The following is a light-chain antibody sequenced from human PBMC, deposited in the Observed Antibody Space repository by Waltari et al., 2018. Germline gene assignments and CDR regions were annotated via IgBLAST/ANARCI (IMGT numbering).Light chain of an antibody. CDR2: EVS. V-gene: IGLV2-8*01. CDR3: SSYAGSNNLV. J-gene: IGLJ2*01. Sequence: QSALTQPPSPSGSPGQSVTISCTGTSTDAGGYNDASWYQQHPGKAPKLMFYEVSQRPSGVPDRFSGSKSGNTASLTVSGLQAEDEADYYCSSYAGSNNLVFGGGTKLTVL. CDR1: STDAGGYND.